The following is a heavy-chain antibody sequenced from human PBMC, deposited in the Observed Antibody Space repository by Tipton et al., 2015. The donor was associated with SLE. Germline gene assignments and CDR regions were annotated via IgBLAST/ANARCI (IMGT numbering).Heavy chain of an antibody. CDR2: IRYDGSNK. J-gene: IGHJ4*02. D-gene: IGHD1-14*01. CDR1: GFSFGDFA. V-gene: IGHV3-30*04. CDR3: AREPSDHGYFDY. Sequence: RSLRLSCSASGFSFGDFAMSWVRQAPGKGLEWVAFIRYDGSNKYYADSVKGRFTISRDNSKNTLYLQMNSLRAEDTAVYYCAREPSDHGYFDYWGQGTLVTVSS.